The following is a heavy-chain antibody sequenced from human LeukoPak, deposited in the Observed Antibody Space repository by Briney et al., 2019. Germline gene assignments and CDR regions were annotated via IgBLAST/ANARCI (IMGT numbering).Heavy chain of an antibody. J-gene: IGHJ4*02. CDR3: AKVSTVAGTLDYFDY. Sequence: GGSLRLSCAASGFTFDDYAMHWVRQAPGKGLEWVSLISGDGGSTYYADSVKGRFTISRDNSKNSLYLQMNSLRTEDTALYYRAKVSTVAGTLDYFDYWGQGTLVIVSS. V-gene: IGHV3-43*02. CDR2: ISGDGGST. CDR1: GFTFDDYA. D-gene: IGHD6-19*01.